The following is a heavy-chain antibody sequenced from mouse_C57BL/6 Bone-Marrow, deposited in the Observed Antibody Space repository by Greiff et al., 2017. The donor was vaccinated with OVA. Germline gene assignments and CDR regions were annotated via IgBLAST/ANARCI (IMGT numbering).Heavy chain of an antibody. J-gene: IGHJ2*01. CDR1: GFSLTSYG. D-gene: IGHD4-1*01. Sequence: VMLVESGPGLVQPSQSLSITCTVSGFSLTSYGVHWVRQSPGKGLEWLGVIWRGGSTDYNAAFMSRLSITKYNSKSQVFFKMNSLQADDTAIYYCAKNVWVGGYFDYWGQGTTLTVSS. V-gene: IGHV2-5*01. CDR2: IWRGGST. CDR3: AKNVWVGGYFDY.